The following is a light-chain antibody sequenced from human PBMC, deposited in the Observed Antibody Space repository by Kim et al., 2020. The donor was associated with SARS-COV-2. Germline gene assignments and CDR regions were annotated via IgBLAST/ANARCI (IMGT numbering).Light chain of an antibody. J-gene: IGLJ1*01. CDR1: RYNIDGNA. Sequence: QRVTISCSGSRYNIDGNALNGYPQHPGTPPKLLIYINNQRPSGVPDRLSGSKSGTSASLAISGLQSEDEADYYCAAWDDSLNGFYVFGTGTKVTVL. CDR2: INN. V-gene: IGLV1-44*01. CDR3: AAWDDSLNGFYV.